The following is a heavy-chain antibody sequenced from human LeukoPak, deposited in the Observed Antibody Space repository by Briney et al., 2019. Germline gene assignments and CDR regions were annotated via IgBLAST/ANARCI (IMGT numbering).Heavy chain of an antibody. D-gene: IGHD1-1*01. CDR3: ARGPAISETGYFDY. CDR2: INHRGDT. CDR1: GGSFSTYY. Sequence: SETLSLTCAVYGGSFSTYYWSWIRQSPGKGLEWIAEINHRGDTTYNPSVKSRVTISVATSKNQFSLKVSSLTATDTAVYYCARGPAISETGYFDYWGQGTLVTVSS. J-gene: IGHJ4*03. V-gene: IGHV4-34*01.